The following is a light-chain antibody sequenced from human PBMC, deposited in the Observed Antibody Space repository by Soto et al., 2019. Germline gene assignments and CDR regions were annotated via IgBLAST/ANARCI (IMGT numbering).Light chain of an antibody. Sequence: DIQMTQSPSTLSASVGDRVTITCRASQSISRSLAWYQQKPGKAPNLLIYDASSLESGVPSRFSGSGFGTEFTLTISSXXPDDFSTYYCQQYNSYLLTFGPGTTVDIK. CDR1: QSISRS. CDR3: QQYNSYLLT. V-gene: IGKV1-5*01. CDR2: DAS. J-gene: IGKJ3*01.